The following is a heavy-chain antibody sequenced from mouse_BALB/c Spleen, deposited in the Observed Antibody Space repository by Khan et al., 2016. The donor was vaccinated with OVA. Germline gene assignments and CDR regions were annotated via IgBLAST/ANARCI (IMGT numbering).Heavy chain of an antibody. CDR1: GFSFSSYT. CDR2: ISSGSTYT. CDR3: TRDGNYAHWYFDV. V-gene: IGHV5-6-4*01. J-gene: IGHJ1*01. D-gene: IGHD2-1*01. Sequence: EVELVESGGGLVKPGGSLKLSCAASGFSFSSYTMSWVRQTPEQRLEWVATISSGSTYTYYPDSVKGRFTISRDNAKNTLFLQMSSLKSEDTAMYYCTRDGNYAHWYFDVWGAATTVTVSS.